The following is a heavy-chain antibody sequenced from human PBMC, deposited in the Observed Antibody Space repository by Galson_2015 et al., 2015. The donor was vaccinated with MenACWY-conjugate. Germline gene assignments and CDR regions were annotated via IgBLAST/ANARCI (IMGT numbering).Heavy chain of an antibody. J-gene: IGHJ4*02. V-gene: IGHV3-21*01. CDR2: ISSSSSYI. CDR3: ARDNENSSGWYGY. Sequence: SLRLSCAASGFTFSSYSMNWVRQAPGKGLEWVSSISSSSSYIYYADSVKGRFTISRDNAKNSLYLQMNSLRAEGTAVYYCARDNENSSGWYGYWGQGTLVTVSS. D-gene: IGHD6-19*01. CDR1: GFTFSSYS.